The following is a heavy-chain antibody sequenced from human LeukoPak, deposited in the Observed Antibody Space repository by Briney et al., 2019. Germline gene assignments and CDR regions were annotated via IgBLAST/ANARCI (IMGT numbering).Heavy chain of an antibody. CDR1: GYTFTSYE. CDR3: ARMYGKGPDY. D-gene: IGHD2-8*01. J-gene: IGHJ4*02. Sequence: GASVKVSCKASGYTFTSYEINWVRQATGQGLEWMGWMNPNSANTSYAQKFQGRLTMTRNTSISTAYMELSSLRSEDTAVYYCARMYGKGPDYWGQGTLVTVSS. CDR2: MNPNSANT. V-gene: IGHV1-8*01.